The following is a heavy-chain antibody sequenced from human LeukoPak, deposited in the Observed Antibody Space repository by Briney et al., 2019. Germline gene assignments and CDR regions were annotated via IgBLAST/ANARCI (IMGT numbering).Heavy chain of an antibody. CDR2: IYYSGST. CDR1: GGSISSYY. V-gene: IGHV4-59*08. CDR3: ARQDYGDYGVNWFDP. D-gene: IGHD4-17*01. Sequence: PSETLSLTCTVSGGSISSYYWSWIRQPPGKGLEWIGYIYYSGSTNYNPSLKSRVTISVDTSKNRFSLKLSSVTAADTAVYYCARQDYGDYGVNWFDPWGQGTLVTVSS. J-gene: IGHJ5*02.